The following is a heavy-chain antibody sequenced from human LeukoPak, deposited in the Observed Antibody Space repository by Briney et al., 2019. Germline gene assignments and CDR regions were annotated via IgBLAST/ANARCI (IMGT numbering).Heavy chain of an antibody. D-gene: IGHD3-22*01. CDR1: GFTFSSYS. Sequence: GGSLRLSCAASGFTFSSYSMNWVRQAPGKGLEWVSSISSSSSYIYYADSVKGRFTISRDNAKNSLYLQMNSLRAEDTAVYYCAKGDDSSGYYYYFDYWGQGTLVTVSS. CDR2: ISSSSSYI. V-gene: IGHV3-21*04. J-gene: IGHJ4*02. CDR3: AKGDDSSGYYYYFDY.